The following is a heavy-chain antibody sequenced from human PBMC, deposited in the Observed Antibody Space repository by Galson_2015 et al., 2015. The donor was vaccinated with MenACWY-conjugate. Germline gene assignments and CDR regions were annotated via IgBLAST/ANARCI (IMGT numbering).Heavy chain of an antibody. CDR3: AGCSGGSCNWVDP. V-gene: IGHV3-11*06. Sequence: SLRLSFAASGFAFRDFYMSWIRQAPVKGLGWVSYISRSRSYTDYGDSVKGRFTIYRDNAKNSLHLQMNSLRAEDPAVYYCAGCSGGSCNWVDPWGQGTLVSVSS. D-gene: IGHD2-15*01. CDR1: GFAFRDFY. J-gene: IGHJ5*02. CDR2: ISRSRSYT.